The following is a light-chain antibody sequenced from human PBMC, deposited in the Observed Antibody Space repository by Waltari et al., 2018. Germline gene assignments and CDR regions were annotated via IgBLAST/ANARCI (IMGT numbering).Light chain of an antibody. CDR1: SSDVGAYNY. V-gene: IGLV2-14*03. Sequence: HSALAQPASVSGSPGQSITISCTGTSSDVGAYNYVSWYQQHPDKAPRLMIYDVNNRPSGVSNRVSGSKSGNTASLTISGLQAEDEADYYCSSFTRASSWVFGGGTKLTV. CDR2: DVN. CDR3: SSFTRASSWV. J-gene: IGLJ3*02.